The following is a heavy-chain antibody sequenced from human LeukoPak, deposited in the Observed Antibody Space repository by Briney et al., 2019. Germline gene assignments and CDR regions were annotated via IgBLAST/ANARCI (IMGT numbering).Heavy chain of an antibody. Sequence: GGSLRLSCAASGFTFDDYAMHWVRQAPGKGLEWVPGISWNSGSIGYADSVKGRFTISRDNAKNSLYLQMNSLRAEDTALYYCAKSGARDTSSQPPALDYYYYYMDVWGKGTTVTASS. CDR2: ISWNSGSI. CDR1: GFTFDDYA. J-gene: IGHJ6*03. V-gene: IGHV3-9*01. D-gene: IGHD6-13*01. CDR3: AKSGARDTSSQPPALDYYYYYMDV.